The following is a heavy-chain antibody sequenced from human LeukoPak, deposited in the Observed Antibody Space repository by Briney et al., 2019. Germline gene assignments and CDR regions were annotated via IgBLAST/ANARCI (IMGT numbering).Heavy chain of an antibody. Sequence: ASVKISCKASGYTFSSYYLQWMRQAPGQGLELMGIINPSGGSTSYAQKFQGRVTMTRDTSTSTVYMELSSLRSEDTAVYYCARTPDPAYDNAPFDYWGQGTLVTVSS. CDR2: INPSGGST. D-gene: IGHD3-16*01. V-gene: IGHV1-46*01. CDR3: ARTPDPAYDNAPFDY. J-gene: IGHJ4*02. CDR1: GYTFSSYY.